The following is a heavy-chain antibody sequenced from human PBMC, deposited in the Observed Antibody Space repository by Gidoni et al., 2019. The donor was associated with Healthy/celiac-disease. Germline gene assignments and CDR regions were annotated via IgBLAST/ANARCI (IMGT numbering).Heavy chain of an antibody. J-gene: IGHJ4*02. CDR1: GFTFTNSA. Sequence: QMQLVQSGPEVKKPGTSVKVSCKTSGFTFTNSAVQWVRQARGQGLEWIGWIVADSGNTNYTQNFQERVTITRDMSTSTVYMELSSLRSEDTAVYYCAADLFGITMTEWGQGTLVTVSS. D-gene: IGHD3-22*01. CDR2: IVADSGNT. CDR3: AADLFGITMTE. V-gene: IGHV1-58*01.